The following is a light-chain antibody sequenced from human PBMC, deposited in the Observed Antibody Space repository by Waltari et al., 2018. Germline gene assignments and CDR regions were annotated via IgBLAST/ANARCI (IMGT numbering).Light chain of an antibody. J-gene: IGKJ2*02. Sequence: DIQLTQSPPSLSASVGDRVTITCRASQSISNYLNWYQQKPGKAPKLLIYAASNLQSGVPSRFSGSGSGTDFTLTISSLQPEDFGTYYCQQSYGIPCTFGQGTKLEI. V-gene: IGKV1-39*01. CDR1: QSISNY. CDR2: AAS. CDR3: QQSYGIPCT.